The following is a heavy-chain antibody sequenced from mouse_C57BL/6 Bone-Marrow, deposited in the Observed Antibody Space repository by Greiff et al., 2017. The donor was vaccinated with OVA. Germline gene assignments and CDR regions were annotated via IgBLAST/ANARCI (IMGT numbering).Heavy chain of an antibody. V-gene: IGHV5-6*02. CDR3: ARPPYAMDY. CDR1: GFTFRSYG. CDR2: ISSGGSYT. Sequence: DVKLVESGGDLVKPGGSLKLSCAASGFTFRSYGMSWVRQTPDKRLEWVATISSGGSYTYYPDSVKGRFTISRDNAKNTLYLQMSSLKSEDTAMYYCARPPYAMDYWGQGTSVTVTS. J-gene: IGHJ4*01.